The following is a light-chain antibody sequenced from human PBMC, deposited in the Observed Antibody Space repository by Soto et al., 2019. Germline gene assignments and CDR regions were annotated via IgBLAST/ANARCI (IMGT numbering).Light chain of an antibody. J-gene: IGKJ4*01. V-gene: IGKV1-5*03. CDR3: HQYNTSPLT. CDR1: QSISTW. CDR2: KAS. Sequence: DIQMTQSPSTLSASVGDRVTITCRASQSISTWLAWYQQKPGKAPKLLIYKASSLESGVPSRFSGSGSGTEFTLNISSLQPDDFATYYCHQYNTSPLTFGGGTTVEI.